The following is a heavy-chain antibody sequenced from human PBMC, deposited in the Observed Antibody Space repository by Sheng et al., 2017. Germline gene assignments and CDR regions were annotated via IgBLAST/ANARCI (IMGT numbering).Heavy chain of an antibody. CDR1: GGSISSGSYY. J-gene: IGHJ4*02. V-gene: IGHV4-61*02. CDR2: IYTSGST. Sequence: QVQLQESGPGLVKPSQTLSLTCTVSGGSISSGSYYWSWIRQPAGKGLEWIGRIYTSGSTNYNPSLKSRVTISVDTSKNQFSLKLSSVTAADTAVYYCARDRRLGYFDYWGQGTLVTVSS. CDR3: ARDRRLGYFDY. D-gene: IGHD3-16*01.